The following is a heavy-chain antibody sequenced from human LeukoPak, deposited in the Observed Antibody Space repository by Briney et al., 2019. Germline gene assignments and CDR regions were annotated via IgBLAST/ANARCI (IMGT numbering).Heavy chain of an antibody. Sequence: ASVKVSRKASGYTFTSCGISWVRQAPGQGLEWMGWISAYNGNTNYAQKLQGRVTMTTDTSTSTAYMELRSLRSDDTAVYYCARDLKDIVVVVAATSGWFDPWGQGTLVTVSS. J-gene: IGHJ5*02. CDR1: GYTFTSCG. CDR3: ARDLKDIVVVVAATSGWFDP. D-gene: IGHD2-15*01. CDR2: ISAYNGNT. V-gene: IGHV1-18*01.